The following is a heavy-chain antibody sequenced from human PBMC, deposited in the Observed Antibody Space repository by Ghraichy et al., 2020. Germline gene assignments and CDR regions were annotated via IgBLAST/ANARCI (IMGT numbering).Heavy chain of an antibody. CDR3: ARLSTTRAADYYYAVDV. CDR1: GYSVTSHW. V-gene: IGHV5-51*01. Sequence: GESLNISCEASGYSVTSHWLAWVRQMPGKGLEWMGVIHPLGSDTRVSPSFQGQVTISYDAAIRTAFVQWTSLKASDTAIYYCARLSTTRAADYYYAVDVWGQGTSVNVS. J-gene: IGHJ6*02. CDR2: IHPLGSDT. D-gene: IGHD5/OR15-5a*01.